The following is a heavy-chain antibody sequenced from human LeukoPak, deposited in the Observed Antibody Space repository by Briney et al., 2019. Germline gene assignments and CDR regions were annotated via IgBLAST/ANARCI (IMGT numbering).Heavy chain of an antibody. J-gene: IGHJ4*02. CDR2: ISSSGDST. V-gene: IGHV3-23*01. CDR3: AKDGGSRLDLATAVDY. D-gene: IGHD1-26*01. Sequence: GGSLRVSCSASGFTFSNHAMSWVRHAPGKGLEWVSAISSSGDSTYVADSLKGRFTISRDNSKNTLYLQMNSLRVEDTAIYYCAKDGGSRLDLATAVDYWGQGTLVTVSS. CDR1: GFTFSNHA.